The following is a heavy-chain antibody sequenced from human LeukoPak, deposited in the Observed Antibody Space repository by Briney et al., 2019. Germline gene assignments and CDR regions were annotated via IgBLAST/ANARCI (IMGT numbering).Heavy chain of an antibody. CDR1: GFIFSSYA. J-gene: IGHJ4*02. Sequence: GGSLRLSCAASGFIFSSYAMSWVRQAPGKGLEWVSRISESDGTTHYADSVQGRFTISRDNSENSLYLRMSSLRAEDTAVYYCATTTRSSSWDYWGQGTLVTVSS. D-gene: IGHD2-2*01. V-gene: IGHV3-23*01. CDR3: ATTTRSSSWDY. CDR2: ISESDGTT.